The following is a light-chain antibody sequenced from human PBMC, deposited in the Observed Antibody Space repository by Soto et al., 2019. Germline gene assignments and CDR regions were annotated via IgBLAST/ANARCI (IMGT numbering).Light chain of an antibody. Sequence: SYELTQPPSLSVQTARVTCGGNNIGVKSVHWYQQRPGQAPVLVVYDNNDRPSGIPERFSGSNSGNTATLTISRVEAGDEADYYCQVWDGTTDNLYVFGTGTKVTVL. CDR1: NIGVKS. CDR3: QVWDGTTDNLYV. CDR2: DNN. V-gene: IGLV3-21*02. J-gene: IGLJ1*01.